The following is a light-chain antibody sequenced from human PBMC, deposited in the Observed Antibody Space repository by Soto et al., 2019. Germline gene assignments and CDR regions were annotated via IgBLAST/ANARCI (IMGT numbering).Light chain of an antibody. J-gene: IGLJ2*01. CDR3: QVWDTSTAF. CDR1: NIGTKN. V-gene: IGLV3-9*01. Sequence: SYELTQPLSVSVALGQTARLPCGGTNIGTKNVHWYQQKPGQAPVLVIYNDNSRPSGIPERVSGSNSGSTATLTISRAQAGDEADYYCQVWDTSTAFFGGGTKLTVL. CDR2: NDN.